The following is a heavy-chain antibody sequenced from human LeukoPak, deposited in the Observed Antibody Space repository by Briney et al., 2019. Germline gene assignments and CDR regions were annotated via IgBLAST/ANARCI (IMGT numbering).Heavy chain of an antibody. D-gene: IGHD3-16*01. V-gene: IGHV3-66*01. Sequence: PGGSLRLSCAASGFTFSSYAMSWVRQAPGKGLEWVSVVYGGGTTYYADSVKGRFTVSRDNSKNTIYLQMNSLGAEDTAVYYCALGLHDAFDIWGQGTTVTVSS. CDR2: VYGGGTT. J-gene: IGHJ3*02. CDR1: GFTFSSYA. CDR3: ALGLHDAFDI.